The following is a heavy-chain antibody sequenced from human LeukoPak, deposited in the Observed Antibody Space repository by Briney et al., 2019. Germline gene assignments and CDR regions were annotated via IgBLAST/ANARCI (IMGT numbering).Heavy chain of an antibody. CDR1: GITVNTYA. Sequence: GGSLRLSCAASGITVNTYAMHWVRQAPGKGLEWVAVISYDGSNKNYVDSVKGRFTIYRDYSKNTVYLQMNSLRAEDTAVYYCARDLTDSTGVTGGWFDPWGQGTLATVSS. V-gene: IGHV3-30*03. J-gene: IGHJ5*02. D-gene: IGHD1-1*01. CDR3: ARDLTDSTGVTGGWFDP. CDR2: ISYDGSNK.